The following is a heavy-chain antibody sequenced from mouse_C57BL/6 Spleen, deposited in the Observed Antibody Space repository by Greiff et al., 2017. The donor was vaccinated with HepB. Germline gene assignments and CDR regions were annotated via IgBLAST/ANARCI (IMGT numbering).Heavy chain of an antibody. Sequence: EVKLQQSGPELVKPGASVKISCKASGYSFTDYNMNWVKQSNGKSLEWIGVINPNYGTTSYNQKFKGKATLTVDQSSSTAYMQLNSLTSEDSAVYYWARAHYGSSYLFAYWGQGTLVTVSA. CDR1: GYSFTDYN. J-gene: IGHJ3*01. CDR2: INPNYGTT. CDR3: ARAHYGSSYLFAY. D-gene: IGHD1-1*01. V-gene: IGHV1-39*01.